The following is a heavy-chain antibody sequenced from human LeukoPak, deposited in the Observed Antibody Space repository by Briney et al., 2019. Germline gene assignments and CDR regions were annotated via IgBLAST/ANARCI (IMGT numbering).Heavy chain of an antibody. D-gene: IGHD6-19*01. CDR1: GFTVSSNY. CDR3: ARGPGIAVAGTGGYFDY. CDR2: IYSGGST. V-gene: IGHV3-53*04. Sequence: GGSLRLFCAASGFTVSSNYMSWVRQAPGKGLEWVSVIYSGGSTYYADSVKGRFTISRHNSKNTLYLQMNSLRAEDTAVYYCARGPGIAVAGTGGYFDYWGQGTLVTVSS. J-gene: IGHJ4*02.